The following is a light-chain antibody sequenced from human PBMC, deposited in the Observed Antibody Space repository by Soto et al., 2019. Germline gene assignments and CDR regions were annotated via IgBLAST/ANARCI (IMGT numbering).Light chain of an antibody. CDR1: SSNIGAGYD. J-gene: IGLJ1*01. V-gene: IGLV1-40*01. Sequence: QSVLTQPPSVSWAPGQRVTISCTRSSSNIGAGYDVHWYQQLPGTAPKLLIYGNSNRPSGVPDRFSGSKSGTSASLAITGLQAEDEADYYCQSYDSSLSGFYVFGTGTKVTVL. CDR3: QSYDSSLSGFYV. CDR2: GNS.